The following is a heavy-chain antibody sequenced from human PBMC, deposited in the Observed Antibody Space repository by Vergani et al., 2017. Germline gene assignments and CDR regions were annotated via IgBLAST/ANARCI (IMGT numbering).Heavy chain of an antibody. J-gene: IGHJ4*02. CDR1: GFTFSSYA. CDR2: ISGSGGST. D-gene: IGHD2-15*01. CDR3: ARADRGYCSGGSCYRIDY. Sequence: EVQLLESGGGLVQPGGSLRLSGTASGFTFSSYAMSWVRQAPGKGLEWVSAISGSGGSTYYADSVKGRFTISRDNSKNTLYLQMNSLRAEDTAVYYCARADRGYCSGGSCYRIDYWGQGTLVTVSS. V-gene: IGHV3-23*01.